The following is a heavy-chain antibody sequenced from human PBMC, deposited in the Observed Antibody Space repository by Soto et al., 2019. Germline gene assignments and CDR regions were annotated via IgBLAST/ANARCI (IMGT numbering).Heavy chain of an antibody. V-gene: IGHV3-23*01. CDR3: AKDQYGSGDYGRFDF. D-gene: IGHD4-17*01. CDR1: GFTFGAYA. Sequence: PGGSLRLSCAASGFTFGAYAMSWVRRAPGKGLEWVSSISTSGETTYYADSVKGRFTISRDNSYNTLFLQMDSLRVDDAAIYYCAKDQYGSGDYGRFDFWGQGSLVTVSS. CDR2: ISTSGETT. J-gene: IGHJ4*02.